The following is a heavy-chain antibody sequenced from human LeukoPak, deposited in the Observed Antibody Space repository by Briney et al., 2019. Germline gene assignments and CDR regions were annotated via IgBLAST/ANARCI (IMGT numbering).Heavy chain of an antibody. Sequence: PGGSLRLSCAASGFTVSSNYMSWVRQAPGKGLEWVSGISDSGGSTFYADSVKGRFTISRDNSKNILYLQMNSLRADDTAVYYCAKVSESNYDILTGYYTPYYFDYWGQGTLVTVSS. D-gene: IGHD3-9*01. CDR3: AKVSESNYDILTGYYTPYYFDY. V-gene: IGHV3-23*01. CDR2: ISDSGGST. CDR1: GFTVSSNY. J-gene: IGHJ4*02.